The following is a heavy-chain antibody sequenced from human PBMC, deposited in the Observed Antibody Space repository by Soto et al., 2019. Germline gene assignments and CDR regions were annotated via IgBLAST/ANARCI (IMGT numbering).Heavy chain of an antibody. CDR2: IDPSDSYT. V-gene: IGHV5-10-1*01. CDR3: ARRTTVTTTYYYGMDV. D-gene: IGHD4-4*01. Sequence: GESLTLSCKGSGYSFTSYWISWVRQMPGKGLEWMGRIDPSDSYTNYSPSFQGHVTISADKSISTAYLQWSSLKASDTAMYSCARRTTVTTTYYYGMDVWGQGTTVTVSS. J-gene: IGHJ6*02. CDR1: GYSFTSYW.